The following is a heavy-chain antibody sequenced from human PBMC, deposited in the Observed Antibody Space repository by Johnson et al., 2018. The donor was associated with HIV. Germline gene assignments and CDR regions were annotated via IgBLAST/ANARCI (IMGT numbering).Heavy chain of an antibody. V-gene: IGHV3-66*01. CDR3: ARGPGFLGAFDI. CDR2: IYSGRSP. J-gene: IGHJ3*02. CDR1: GFTVSSNF. D-gene: IGHD2-21*01. Sequence: VQLVESGGDLVQPGGSLRLSCAASGFTVSSNFMTWVRQAPGKGLEWVSVIYSGRSPYYADSVTGRFTISRDNSKNTLYLQMNSLRAEDTAVYYCARGPGFLGAFDIWGQGTMVTVSS.